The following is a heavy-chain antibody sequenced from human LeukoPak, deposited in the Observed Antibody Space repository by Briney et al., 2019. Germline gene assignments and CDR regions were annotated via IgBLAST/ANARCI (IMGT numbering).Heavy chain of an antibody. CDR3: AKNPLVSGTIYFDS. CDR1: GFTFSSHA. Sequence: GGSLRPSCAASGFTFSSHAMSWVRQAPGKGLEWVSSISGSGDNRNYADSVKGLFTISRDNSKSTLYLEMNSLRAEDTAIYYCAKNPLVSGTIYFDSWGQGTLLTVSS. D-gene: IGHD6-19*01. V-gene: IGHV3-23*01. J-gene: IGHJ4*02. CDR2: ISGSGDNR.